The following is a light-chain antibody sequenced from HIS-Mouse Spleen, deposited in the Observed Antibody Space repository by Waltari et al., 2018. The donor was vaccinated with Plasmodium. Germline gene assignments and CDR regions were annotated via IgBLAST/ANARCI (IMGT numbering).Light chain of an antibody. CDR3: QQYGSSPYT. J-gene: IGKJ2*01. Sequence: TQSPGTLSLSPGERAPLSCRASQSVSSSYLAWYQQKPGQAPRLLIYGASSRSTGIPDRFSGSGSGTDFTLTISRLEPEDFAVYYCQQYGSSPYTFGQGTKLEIK. V-gene: IGKV3-20*01. CDR1: QSVSSSY. CDR2: GAS.